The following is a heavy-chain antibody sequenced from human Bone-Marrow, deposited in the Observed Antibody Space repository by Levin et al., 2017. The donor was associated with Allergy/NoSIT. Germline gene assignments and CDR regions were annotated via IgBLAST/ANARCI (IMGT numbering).Heavy chain of an antibody. Sequence: AASVKVSCKGSGYSFTSYWIGWVRQMPGKGLEWMGIIYPGDSDTRYSPSFQGQVTISADKSISTAYLQWSSLKASDTAMYYCARPHVVAPYFDYWGQGTLVTVSS. D-gene: IGHD2-2*01. CDR2: IYPGDSDT. CDR3: ARPHVVAPYFDY. CDR1: GYSFTSYW. J-gene: IGHJ4*02. V-gene: IGHV5-51*01.